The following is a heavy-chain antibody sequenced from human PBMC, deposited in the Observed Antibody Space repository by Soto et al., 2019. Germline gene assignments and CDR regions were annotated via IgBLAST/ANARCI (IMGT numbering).Heavy chain of an antibody. D-gene: IGHD5-12*01. CDR3: AKDSRQIVATAPYYFDY. Sequence: EVPLLESGGGLVQPGGSLRLSCAASGFTFSSYAMSWVRQAPGKGLEWVSAISGSGGSTYYADSVKGRFTISRDNSKNTLYLQMNSLRAEDTAVYYCAKDSRQIVATAPYYFDYWGQGTLVTVSS. CDR1: GFTFSSYA. CDR2: ISGSGGST. J-gene: IGHJ4*02. V-gene: IGHV3-23*01.